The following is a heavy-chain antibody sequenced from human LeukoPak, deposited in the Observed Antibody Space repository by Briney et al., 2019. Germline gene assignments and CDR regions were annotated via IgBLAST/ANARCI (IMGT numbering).Heavy chain of an antibody. CDR3: ARASYSYDISGWVTFDY. D-gene: IGHD3-22*01. CDR2: INPNSGNT. J-gene: IGHJ4*02. Sequence: ASVKVSCKASGYTFTDYYLHWVRQAPGQGLEWMGWINPNSGNTDYAQKFQGRVTMTRDTSISTAYMELSRLRYDDTAVYYCARASYSYDISGWVTFDYWGQGTLVTVSS. CDR1: GYTFTDYY. V-gene: IGHV1-2*02.